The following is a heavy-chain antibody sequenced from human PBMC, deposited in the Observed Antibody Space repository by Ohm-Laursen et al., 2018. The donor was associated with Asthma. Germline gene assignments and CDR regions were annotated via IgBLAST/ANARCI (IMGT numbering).Heavy chain of an antibody. J-gene: IGHJ3*02. CDR1: GGSISSGTYW. CDR2: SSYSGST. V-gene: IGHV4-39*01. Sequence: SDTLSLTCTVSGGSISSGTYWWGWIRQPPGMGLEWIGSSSYSGSTYYNPPLRSRVTISVDTSKNQFSLKLSSVTAADTAVYYCARGYCSSTSCYTEYDAFDIWGQGTMVTVSS. CDR3: ARGYCSSTSCYTEYDAFDI. D-gene: IGHD2-2*01.